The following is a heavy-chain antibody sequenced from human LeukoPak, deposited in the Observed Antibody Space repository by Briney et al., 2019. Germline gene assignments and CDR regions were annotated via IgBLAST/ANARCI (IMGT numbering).Heavy chain of an antibody. CDR3: ARDLYDILTGPHDAFDI. J-gene: IGHJ3*02. Sequence: GGSLRLSCAASGFTFSSYWMSWVRQAPGKGLEWVANIKQNGSEKYYVDSVKGRFTISRDNAKNSLYLQMNSLRAEDTAVYYCARDLYDILTGPHDAFDIWGQGTMVTVSS. V-gene: IGHV3-7*01. CDR1: GFTFSSYW. D-gene: IGHD3-9*01. CDR2: IKQNGSEK.